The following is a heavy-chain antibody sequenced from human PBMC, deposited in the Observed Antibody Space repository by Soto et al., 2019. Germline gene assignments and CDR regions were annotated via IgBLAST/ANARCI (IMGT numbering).Heavy chain of an antibody. V-gene: IGHV1-18*01. CDR3: ARDPYYYGSGPNWFDP. Sequence: GASLKVSCKASGYTFTSYGISWVRQAPGQGLEWMGWISAYNGNRNYAQKLQGRVTMTTDTSTSTAYMELRSLRSDDTAVYYCARDPYYYGSGPNWFDPWGQGTLVTVSS. CDR2: ISAYNGNR. CDR1: GYTFTSYG. J-gene: IGHJ5*02. D-gene: IGHD3-10*01.